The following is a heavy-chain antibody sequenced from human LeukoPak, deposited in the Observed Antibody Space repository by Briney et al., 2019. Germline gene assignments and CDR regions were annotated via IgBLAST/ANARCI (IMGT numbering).Heavy chain of an antibody. V-gene: IGHV4-34*01. Sequence: PSETLSLTCAVYGGSFSGYYWGWIRQPPGKGLEWIGSIYYSGSTYYNPSLKSRVTISVDTSKNQFSLKLSSVTAADTAVYYCAREGIMITFGGVMLPNYWGQGTLVTVS. J-gene: IGHJ4*02. CDR2: IYYSGST. CDR3: AREGIMITFGGVMLPNY. CDR1: GGSFSGYY. D-gene: IGHD3-16*01.